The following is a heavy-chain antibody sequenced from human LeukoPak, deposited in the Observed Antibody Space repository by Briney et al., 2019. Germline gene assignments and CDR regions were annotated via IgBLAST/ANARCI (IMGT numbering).Heavy chain of an antibody. Sequence: GGSLRLSCSASGFIFSNFVMHWVRQAPGKGLVWVARIPSDDNPTNYADSVQGRFTISKDNAKNTLYLHMNDLRVEDTAVYFCARDHYFKIDYWGQGTPVTVSS. CDR2: IPSDDNPT. CDR3: ARDHYFKIDY. CDR1: GFIFSNFV. V-gene: IGHV3-74*01. D-gene: IGHD3-10*01. J-gene: IGHJ4*02.